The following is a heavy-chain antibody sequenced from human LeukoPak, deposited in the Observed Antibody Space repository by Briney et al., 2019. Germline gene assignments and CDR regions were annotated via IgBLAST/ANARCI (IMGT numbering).Heavy chain of an antibody. CDR3: ATALGYCSGGSWYFDY. D-gene: IGHD2-15*01. CDR2: ISSSSSYI. J-gene: IGHJ4*02. Sequence: GGSLRLSCAASGFTFSSYSMNWVRQAPGKGLEWVSSISSSSSYIYYADSVKGRFTISRDNAKNSLYLQMNSLRAEDTAVYYCATALGYCSGGSWYFDYWGQGTLVTVSS. V-gene: IGHV3-21*01. CDR1: GFTFSSYS.